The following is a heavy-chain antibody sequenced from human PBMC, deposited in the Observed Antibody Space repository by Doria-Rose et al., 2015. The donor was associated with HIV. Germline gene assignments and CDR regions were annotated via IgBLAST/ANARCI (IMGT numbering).Heavy chain of an antibody. V-gene: IGHV4-34*01. CDR3: AREMAKIRHGVSSWYFDL. Sequence: PAGKGLAVIWGIHHRVSTNYTPSFKSRVTISVDTSKNQFSLKLSSVTAADTAVYYCAREMAKIRHGVSSWYFDLWGRGTQVTVSS. J-gene: IGHJ2*01. D-gene: IGHD3-3*01. CDR2: IHHRVST.